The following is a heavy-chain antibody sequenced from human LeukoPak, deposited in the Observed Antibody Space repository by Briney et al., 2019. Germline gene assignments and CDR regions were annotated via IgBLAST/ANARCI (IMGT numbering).Heavy chain of an antibody. CDR2: IIPGDSDT. J-gene: IGHJ5*02. CDR3: ARHDEDCCGGNCYAVWFDT. D-gene: IGHD2-21*02. V-gene: IGHV5-51*01. CDR1: GYSFTSYW. Sequence: PGESLQISCKGSGYSFTSYWIGWVRQMPGKGLEWMGIIIPGDSDTRYSPSFQGQVTISADKSISTDYLQWSSLKASDTAKNYCARHDEDCCGGNCYAVWFDTWGQGTLVTVSS.